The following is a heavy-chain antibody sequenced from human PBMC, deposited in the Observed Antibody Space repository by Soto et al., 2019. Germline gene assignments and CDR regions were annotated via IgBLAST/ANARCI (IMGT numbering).Heavy chain of an antibody. CDR3: ARCPKDLDLSPTGHAFDI. CDR2: IYYSGST. J-gene: IGHJ3*02. Sequence: QVQLQESGPGLVKPSQTLSLTCTVSGGSISSGGYYWSWIRQHPGKGLEWIGYIYYSGSTYYNPSLKSRVTISVDTSKNQFSLKLSSVTAADTAVDYCARCPKDLDLSPTGHAFDIWGQGTMVTVSS. V-gene: IGHV4-31*03. CDR1: GGSISSGGYY. D-gene: IGHD2-15*01.